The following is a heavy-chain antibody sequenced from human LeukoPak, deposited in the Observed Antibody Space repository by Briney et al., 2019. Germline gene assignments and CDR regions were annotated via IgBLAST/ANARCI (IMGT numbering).Heavy chain of an antibody. J-gene: IGHJ4*02. Sequence: SETLSLTCTVSGGSISGYYWSWIRQSPGMTLEWIGYMYYNGIANYNPSLKSRVAISLDTSKNQFSLKLSSVTAADTAVYYCARGEQWLAPFDYWGQGTLVTVSS. CDR1: GGSISGYY. CDR2: MYYNGIA. CDR3: ARGEQWLAPFDY. V-gene: IGHV4-59*01. D-gene: IGHD6-19*01.